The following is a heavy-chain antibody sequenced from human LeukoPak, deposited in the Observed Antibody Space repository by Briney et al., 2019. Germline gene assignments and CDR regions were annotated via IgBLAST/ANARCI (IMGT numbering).Heavy chain of an antibody. CDR1: GFTFSSYA. Sequence: PGGPLRLSCAASGFTFSSYAMSWVGQAPGKGLEWVSAISGSGGSTYYADSVKGRFTISRDNSKNTLYLQMNSLRAEDTAVYYCAKCYSRWELWGGLDYWGQGTLVTVSS. J-gene: IGHJ4*02. D-gene: IGHD1-26*01. CDR2: ISGSGGST. V-gene: IGHV3-23*01. CDR3: AKCYSRWELWGGLDY.